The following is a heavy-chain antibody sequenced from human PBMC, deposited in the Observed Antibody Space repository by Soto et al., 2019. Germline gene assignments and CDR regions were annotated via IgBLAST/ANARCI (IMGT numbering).Heavy chain of an antibody. Sequence: ETLSLTCAVYGGSFSGYYWTWIRQPPGTGLEWIGEINHSGSTYYNPSLKSRVTISVDTSKNQFSLKLSSVTAADTAVYYCASPKIAFYNWFDPWGQGTLVTVSS. CDR2: INHSGST. CDR3: ASPKIAFYNWFDP. CDR1: GGSFSGYY. V-gene: IGHV4-34*01. J-gene: IGHJ5*02. D-gene: IGHD3-3*02.